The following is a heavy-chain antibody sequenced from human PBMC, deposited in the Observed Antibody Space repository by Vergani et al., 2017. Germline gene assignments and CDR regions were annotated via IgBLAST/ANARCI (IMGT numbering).Heavy chain of an antibody. J-gene: IGHJ3*02. CDR2: ISSSSSYI. CDR3: ARDWGARSILWKLSGAFDI. Sequence: EVQLVESGGGLVKPGGSLRLSCAASGFTFSSYSMNWVRQAPGKGLEWVSSISSSSSYIYYADSVKGRFTISRDNAKNSLYLQMNSLRAEDTAVYYCARDWGARSILWKLSGAFDIWGQGTMVTVSS. D-gene: IGHD2-21*01. V-gene: IGHV3-21*01. CDR1: GFTFSSYS.